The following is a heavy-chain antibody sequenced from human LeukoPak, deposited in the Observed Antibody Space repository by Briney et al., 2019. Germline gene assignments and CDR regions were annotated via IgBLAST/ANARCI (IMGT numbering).Heavy chain of an antibody. V-gene: IGHV4-59*01. CDR2: IYNSGNT. Sequence: PSETLSLTCTVSGGSIRNYYWSWIRQPPGKGLEWIGHIYNSGNTNYNPSLKSRVTISVDTSKNQFSLKLSSVTAADTAVYYCARESWDTVAAPWGQGILVTVSS. J-gene: IGHJ4*01. D-gene: IGHD5-18*01. CDR1: GGSIRNYY. CDR3: ARESWDTVAAP.